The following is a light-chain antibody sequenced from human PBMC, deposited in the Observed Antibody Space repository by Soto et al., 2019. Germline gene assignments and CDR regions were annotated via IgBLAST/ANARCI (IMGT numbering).Light chain of an antibody. V-gene: IGKV3-20*01. J-gene: IGKJ5*01. Sequence: EIVLTQSPGTLSLSPGERATLSCRASQSVNSSYLAWYQQKPGQAPRLLICGASSRPTGIPDRFSGSGSGTDFTLTISRLEPEDFAVYYCQQYGSSSTFGQGTRLEIK. CDR2: GAS. CDR3: QQYGSSST. CDR1: QSVNSSY.